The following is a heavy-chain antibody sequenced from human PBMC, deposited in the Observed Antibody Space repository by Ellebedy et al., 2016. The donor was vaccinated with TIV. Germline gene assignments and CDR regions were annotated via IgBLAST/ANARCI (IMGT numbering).Heavy chain of an antibody. CDR2: IYYSGST. V-gene: IGHV4-30-4*01. CDR1: GGSISSGDYY. CDR3: ARSSVGDFWSGYYTFDY. J-gene: IGHJ4*02. Sequence: MPSETLSLTCTVSGGSISSGDYYWSWIRQPPGKGLEWIGYIYYSGSTYYNPSLKSRVTISVDTSKNQFSLKLSSVTAADTAVYYCARSSVGDFWSGYYTFDYWGQGTLVTVSS. D-gene: IGHD3-3*01.